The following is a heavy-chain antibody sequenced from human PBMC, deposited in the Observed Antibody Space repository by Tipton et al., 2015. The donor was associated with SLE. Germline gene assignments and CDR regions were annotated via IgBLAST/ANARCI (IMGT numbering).Heavy chain of an antibody. CDR3: ARARVPLFDY. J-gene: IGHJ4*02. CDR1: GGSISSYY. D-gene: IGHD3-10*01. V-gene: IGHV4-59*06. CDR2: IYYSGST. Sequence: TLSLTCTVSGGSISSYYWSWIRQPPGKGLEWIGYIYYSGSTYYNPSLQSRLTMSVDTSRNQFSLKLTSVTAADTAVYYCARARVPLFDYWGQGTLVTVSS.